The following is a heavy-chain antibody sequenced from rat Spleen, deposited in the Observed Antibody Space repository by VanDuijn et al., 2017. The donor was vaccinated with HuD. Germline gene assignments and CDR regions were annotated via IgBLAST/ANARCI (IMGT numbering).Heavy chain of an antibody. CDR1: GFTYSNYV. D-gene: IGHD1-12*02. V-gene: IGHV5-29*01. CDR2: ISYDGSST. Sequence: EVQLVESDGGLVQPGRSLKLSCEASGFTYSNYVMAWVRQAPTKGLEWVATISYDGSSTSHRDSVKGRFTISRDNAKSTLYLQMNSLRSEDTATYYCARHRGMMVVITPFDYWGQGTLVTVSS. CDR3: ARHRGMMVVITPFDY. J-gene: IGHJ3*01.